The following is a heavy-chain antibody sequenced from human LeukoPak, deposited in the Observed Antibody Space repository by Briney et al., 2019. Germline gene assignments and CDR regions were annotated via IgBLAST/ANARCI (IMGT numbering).Heavy chain of an antibody. CDR2: IYHSGST. Sequence: SGTLSLTCAVSGGSISSSNWWSWVRQPPGKGLEWIGEIYHSGSTNYNPSLKSRVTISVDKSKNQFSLKLSSVTAADTAVYYCARLEPEPRGDYGLFDYWGQGTLVTVSS. J-gene: IGHJ4*02. CDR1: GGSISSSNW. CDR3: ARLEPEPRGDYGLFDY. V-gene: IGHV4-4*02. D-gene: IGHD4-17*01.